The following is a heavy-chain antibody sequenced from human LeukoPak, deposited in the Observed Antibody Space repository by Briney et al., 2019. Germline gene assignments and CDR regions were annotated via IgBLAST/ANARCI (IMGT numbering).Heavy chain of an antibody. CDR2: MNPNSGNT. J-gene: IGHJ6*02. CDR1: GYTFTSYG. D-gene: IGHD2-2*01. Sequence: ASVKVSCKASGYTFTSYGISWVRQAPGQGLEWMGWMNPNSGNTGYAQKFQGRVTMTRNTSISTAYMELSSLRSEDTAVYYCATQVVPAAYYYYGMDVWGQGTTVTVSS. CDR3: ATQVVPAAYYYYGMDV. V-gene: IGHV1-8*02.